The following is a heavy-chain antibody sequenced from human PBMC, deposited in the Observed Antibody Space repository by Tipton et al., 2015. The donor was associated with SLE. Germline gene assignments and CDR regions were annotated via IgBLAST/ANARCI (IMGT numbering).Heavy chain of an antibody. CDR1: GYSFTSYY. Sequence: QVQLVQSGAEVKKSGASVKVSCKASGYSFTSYYIHWVRQAPGQGLEWMGIIHPSGGSASYAQEIQGRVTMTRDTSTSTVYMELSSLRSEDTAVYYCARGGYYYYYMDVWGKGTTVTVSS. CDR2: IHPSGGSA. J-gene: IGHJ6*03. CDR3: ARGGYYYYYMDV. V-gene: IGHV1-46*01.